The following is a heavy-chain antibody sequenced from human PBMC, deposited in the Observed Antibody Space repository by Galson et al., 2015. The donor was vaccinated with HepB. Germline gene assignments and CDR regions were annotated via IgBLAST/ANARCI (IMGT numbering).Heavy chain of an antibody. Sequence: SLRLSCAASGFTFSSYSMNWVRQAPGKGLEWVSYISSSSSTIYYADSVKGRFTISRDNAKNSLYLQMNSPRAEDTAVYYCARDQGEPKSRYCSGGSCYSYYYYYGMDVWGQGTTVTVSS. CDR3: ARDQGEPKSRYCSGGSCYSYYYYYGMDV. V-gene: IGHV3-48*04. CDR2: ISSSSSTI. D-gene: IGHD2-15*01. J-gene: IGHJ6*02. CDR1: GFTFSSYS.